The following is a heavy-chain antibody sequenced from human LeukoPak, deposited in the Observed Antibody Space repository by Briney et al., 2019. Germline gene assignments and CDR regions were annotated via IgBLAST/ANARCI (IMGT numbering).Heavy chain of an antibody. D-gene: IGHD3-10*01. CDR1: GFTFSSYW. J-gene: IGHJ4*02. CDR3: ARAFSASYYGSGSYWYY. V-gene: IGHV3-7*01. CDR2: IKQDGSEK. Sequence: GGSLRLSCAASGFTFSSYWMSWVRQAPGKGLEWVANIKQDGSEKYYVDSVKGRFTISRDNAKNSLYLQMNSLRAEDTAVYYCARAFSASYYGSGSYWYYWGQGTLVTVFS.